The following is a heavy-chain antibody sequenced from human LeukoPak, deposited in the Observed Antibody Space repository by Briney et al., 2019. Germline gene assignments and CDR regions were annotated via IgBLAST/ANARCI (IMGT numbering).Heavy chain of an antibody. D-gene: IGHD3-16*01. CDR1: GGSFRGYY. CDR3: ARLMITFGGVIYFDY. V-gene: IGHV4-34*01. Sequence: SETLSLTCAVNGGSFRGYYWSWIRQPPGKGLEWIAEINYSGSTNYNPSLKSRVTISVDKSKNQFSLKLSSVTAADTAVYYCARLMITFGGVIYFDYWGQGTLVTVSS. J-gene: IGHJ4*02. CDR2: INYSGST.